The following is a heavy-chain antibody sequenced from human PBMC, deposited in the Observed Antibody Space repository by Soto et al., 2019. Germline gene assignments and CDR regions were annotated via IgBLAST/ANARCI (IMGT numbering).Heavy chain of an antibody. CDR1: GFNFSSYG. CDR3: VRDQTDSGGYSDS. Sequence: QVQLVESGGGVVQPGGSLRLSCEASGFNFSSYGIHWVRQAPGKGLEWVAIIWNDGSNEYHADSVKGRFTISRDNSKNTVYLQVSKLRAEDTAVYFCVRDQTDSGGYSDSWGQGTLVTVSS. D-gene: IGHD3-22*01. J-gene: IGHJ4*02. CDR2: IWNDGSNE. V-gene: IGHV3-33*01.